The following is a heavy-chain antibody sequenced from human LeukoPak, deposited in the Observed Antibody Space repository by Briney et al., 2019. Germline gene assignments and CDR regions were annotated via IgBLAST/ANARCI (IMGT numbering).Heavy chain of an antibody. CDR1: GYTFTGYY. D-gene: IGHD2-15*01. CDR2: INPNSGGT. J-gene: IGHJ4*02. V-gene: IGHV1-2*02. CDR3: ASPVRYCSGGSCWYYFGY. Sequence: ASVKVSCKASGYTFTGYYMHWVRQAPGQGLEWMGWINPNSGGTNYAQKFQGRVTMTRDTSISTAYMELSRLRSDDTAVYYCASPVRYCSGGSCWYYFGYWGQGTLVTVSS.